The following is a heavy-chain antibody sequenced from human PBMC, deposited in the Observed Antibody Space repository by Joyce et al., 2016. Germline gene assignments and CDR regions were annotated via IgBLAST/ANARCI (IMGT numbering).Heavy chain of an antibody. J-gene: IGHJ4*01. CDR1: AVTFVTSG. CDR2: ISFDGITT. D-gene: IGHD5-18*01. Sequence: QGQLVESGGGVVEPGKSLSLSCAASAVTFVTSGMHWVRQPPGKGLEWVSGISFDGITTDDKESVKGRFTISRDNSKNLLYLQMNSIRVDDAAVYFCARGDTYSYDAYCDSWGDETLVTVSS. CDR3: ARGDTYSYDAYCDS. V-gene: IGHV3-30*03.